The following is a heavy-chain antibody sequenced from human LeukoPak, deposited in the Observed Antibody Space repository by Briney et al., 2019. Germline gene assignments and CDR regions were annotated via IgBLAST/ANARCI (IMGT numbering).Heavy chain of an antibody. CDR2: ISTYNDNT. J-gene: IGHJ4*02. Sequence: ASVKVSCKASGYTFINYGISWVRQAPGQGLEWMGWISTYNDNTSYAQKFQGRVTLTTDTSTSTAYMELRSLRSDDTAVYYCARGESNDYWGQGTLVTVSS. CDR3: ARGESNDY. CDR1: GYTFINYG. V-gene: IGHV1-18*01.